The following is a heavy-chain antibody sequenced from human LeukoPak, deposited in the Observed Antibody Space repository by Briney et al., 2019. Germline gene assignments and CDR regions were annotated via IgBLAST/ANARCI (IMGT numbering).Heavy chain of an antibody. D-gene: IGHD5-12*01. Sequence: ASVKVSCKASGGTFSSYASSWVRQAPGQGLEWMGRIIPILGIANYAQKFQGRVTITADKSTSTAYMELSSLRSEDTAVYYCARGYSGYDLGGPPDYWGQGTLVTVSS. CDR1: GGTFSSYA. CDR2: IIPILGIA. V-gene: IGHV1-69*04. CDR3: ARGYSGYDLGGPPDY. J-gene: IGHJ4*02.